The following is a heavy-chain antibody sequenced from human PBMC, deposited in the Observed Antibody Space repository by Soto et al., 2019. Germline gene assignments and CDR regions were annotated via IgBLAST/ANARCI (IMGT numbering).Heavy chain of an antibody. J-gene: IGHJ4*02. CDR3: ATDYGSGSAFDY. CDR1: GYTLTELS. Sequence: ASVKVSCKVSGYTLTELSMHWVRQAPGKGLEGMGGFDPEDGETIYAQKFQGRVTMTEDTSTDTAYMELSSLRSEDTAVYYCATDYGSGSAFDYWGQGTLVTVSS. D-gene: IGHD3-10*01. V-gene: IGHV1-24*01. CDR2: FDPEDGET.